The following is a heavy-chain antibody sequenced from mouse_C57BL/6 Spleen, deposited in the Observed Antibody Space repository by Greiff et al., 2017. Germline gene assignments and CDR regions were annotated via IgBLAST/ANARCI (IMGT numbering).Heavy chain of an antibody. J-gene: IGHJ2*01. CDR2: IYPGSGST. Sequence: QVHVKQSGAELVKPGASVKMSCKASGYTFTSYWITWVKQRPGQGLEWIGDIYPGSGSTNYNEKFKSKATLTVDTSSSTAYMQLSSLTSEDSAVYYCAREGITTVHYWGQGTTLTVSS. D-gene: IGHD1-1*01. CDR1: GYTFTSYW. CDR3: AREGITTVHY. V-gene: IGHV1-55*01.